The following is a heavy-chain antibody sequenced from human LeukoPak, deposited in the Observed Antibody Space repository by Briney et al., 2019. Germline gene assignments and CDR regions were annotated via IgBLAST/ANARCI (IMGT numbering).Heavy chain of an antibody. CDR1: GFTFSSYA. Sequence: GGSLRLSCAASGFTFSSYAMHWVRQAPGKGLEWVAVISYDGSNKYYADSVKGRFTISRDNSKNTLYLQMNSLRAEDTAVYYCAKAPRYHYDSSGYYYVDYWGQGTLVTVSS. CDR2: ISYDGSNK. D-gene: IGHD3-22*01. CDR3: AKAPRYHYDSSGYYYVDY. J-gene: IGHJ4*02. V-gene: IGHV3-30-3*01.